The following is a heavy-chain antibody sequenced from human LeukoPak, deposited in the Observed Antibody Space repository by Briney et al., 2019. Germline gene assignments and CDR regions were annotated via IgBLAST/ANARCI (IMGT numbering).Heavy chain of an antibody. Sequence: GASVKVSCKASGYTFTSYGISWVRQAPGQGLEWMGWISAYNGNTNYAQKLQGRVTMTTDTSTSTAYMELRSLRSDDTAVYYCAKGRQFDPFDNWLDPWGQGNLVTVSS. D-gene: IGHD3-9*01. CDR1: GYTFTSYG. CDR2: ISAYNGNT. CDR3: AKGRQFDPFDNWLDP. J-gene: IGHJ5*02. V-gene: IGHV1-18*01.